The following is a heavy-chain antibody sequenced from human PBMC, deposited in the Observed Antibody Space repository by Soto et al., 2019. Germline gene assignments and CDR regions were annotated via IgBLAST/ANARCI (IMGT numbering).Heavy chain of an antibody. D-gene: IGHD3-22*01. Sequence: QVQLVQSGAEVKKPGSSVKVSCKASGGSLSNYGISWVRQAPGQGLEWMGAIIPVFGTPNYAQKFQDSVTITADESTTTVYMEVRRLTSEDTAVYYCARGDATKIVVTTYYAMDVWGQGTTVTVSS. V-gene: IGHV1-69*12. CDR3: ARGDATKIVVTTYYAMDV. J-gene: IGHJ6*02. CDR2: IIPVFGTP. CDR1: GGSLSNYG.